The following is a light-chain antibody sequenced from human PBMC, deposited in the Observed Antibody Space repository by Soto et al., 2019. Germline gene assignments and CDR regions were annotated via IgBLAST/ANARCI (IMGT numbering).Light chain of an antibody. CDR3: CSYAGSSTVV. CDR1: SSDVGSYNL. Sequence: QSALTQPASVSGSPGQSTTISCTGTSSDVGSYNLVSWYQQHPGKAPKLIICEVNKRPSGISNRFSGSKSGNTASLTISGLQAEDEADYYCCSYAGSSTVVFGGGTKLTVL. V-gene: IGLV2-23*02. J-gene: IGLJ2*01. CDR2: EVN.